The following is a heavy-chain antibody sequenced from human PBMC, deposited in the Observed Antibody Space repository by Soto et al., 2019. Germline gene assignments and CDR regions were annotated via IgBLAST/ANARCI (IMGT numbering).Heavy chain of an antibody. V-gene: IGHV4-30-4*02. Sequence: SETLSLTCTVSGDSISSGDYYWSWIRQPPGKGLEWIGYIYYSGSTYYNPSLKSRVTISVDTSKNQFSLKLSSVTAADTAVYYCARLGAYYQSLDPWGPGTLVTVSS. D-gene: IGHD2-21*01. CDR3: ARLGAYYQSLDP. J-gene: IGHJ5*02. CDR2: IYYSGST. CDR1: GDSISSGDYY.